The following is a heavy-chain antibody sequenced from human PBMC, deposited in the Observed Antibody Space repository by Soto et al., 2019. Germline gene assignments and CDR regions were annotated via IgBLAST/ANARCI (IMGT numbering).Heavy chain of an antibody. CDR2: IYYSGST. V-gene: IGHV4-59*01. D-gene: IGHD1-26*01. J-gene: IGHJ4*02. Sequence: SETPSLTCTVSGGSISSYYWSWIRQPPGKGLEWIGYIYYSGSTNYNPSLKSRVTISVDTSKNQFSLKLSSVTAADTAVYYCARDSGSYYGHFDYWGQGTLVTVS. CDR1: GGSISSYY. CDR3: ARDSGSYYGHFDY.